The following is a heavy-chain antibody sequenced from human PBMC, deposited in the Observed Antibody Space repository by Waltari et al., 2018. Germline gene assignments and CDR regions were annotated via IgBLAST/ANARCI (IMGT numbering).Heavy chain of an antibody. J-gene: IGHJ5*02. D-gene: IGHD4-17*01. Sequence: QVQLQQWGAGLLKPSETLSLTCAVYGGSFSGYYWRWIRQPPGKGLEWIGEINHSGSTNYNPALKSRVTISVDTSKNQFSLKLSSVTAADTAVYYCARRRYGDYVHWFDPWGQGTLVTVSS. CDR2: INHSGST. CDR3: ARRRYGDYVHWFDP. CDR1: GGSFSGYY. V-gene: IGHV4-34*01.